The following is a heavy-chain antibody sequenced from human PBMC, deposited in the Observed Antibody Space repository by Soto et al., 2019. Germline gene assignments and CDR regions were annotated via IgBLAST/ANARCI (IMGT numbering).Heavy chain of an antibody. Sequence: PGGSLRLSCAASAFTFSNYGMHWVRQAPGKGLEWVAVIWYDGSNKYYADSVKGRFTISRDNSKNTLYLQMNSLRAEGTAVYYCARAQYSSSWYGHFDYWGQGTLVTVSS. J-gene: IGHJ4*02. V-gene: IGHV3-33*01. D-gene: IGHD6-13*01. CDR2: IWYDGSNK. CDR1: AFTFSNYG. CDR3: ARAQYSSSWYGHFDY.